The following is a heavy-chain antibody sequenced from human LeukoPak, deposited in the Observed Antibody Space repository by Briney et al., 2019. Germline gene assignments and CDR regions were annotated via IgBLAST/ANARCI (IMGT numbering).Heavy chain of an antibody. CDR1: GYTFTSYD. Sequence: ASVKVPCKTSGYTFTSYDINWVRQATGQGLEWMGWMNPNSGNTGYAQKFQGRVTMTRNTSISTAYMELSSLRSEDTAVYYCARRRTLVLGQNWFDPWGQGTLVTVSS. V-gene: IGHV1-8*01. CDR2: MNPNSGNT. CDR3: ARRRTLVLGQNWFDP. D-gene: IGHD2-8*02. J-gene: IGHJ5*02.